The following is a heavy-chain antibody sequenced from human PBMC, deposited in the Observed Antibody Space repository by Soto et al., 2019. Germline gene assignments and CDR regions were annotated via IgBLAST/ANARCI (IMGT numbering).Heavy chain of an antibody. D-gene: IGHD1-26*01. Sequence: PWGSLRLSCSASRFTLSIYWLHWVRQAPGKGLLWVSRMDRDGSSTNYADSVKGRCTISRDNAKNTLFLQMNSLGAEDTAVYYCARVVTGDAYDIWGKGTMVT. V-gene: IGHV3-74*01. CDR1: RFTLSIYW. CDR3: ARVVTGDAYDI. CDR2: MDRDGSST. J-gene: IGHJ3*02.